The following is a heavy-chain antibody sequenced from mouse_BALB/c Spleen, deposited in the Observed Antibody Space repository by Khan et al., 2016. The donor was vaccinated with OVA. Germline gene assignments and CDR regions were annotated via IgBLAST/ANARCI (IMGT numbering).Heavy chain of an antibody. J-gene: IGHJ3*01. Sequence: EVQLQESGPSLVKPSQTLSLTCSVTGDSITTGYWNWIRKFPGNKLEYMGYIIYTGYTYYNPSLKSRISITRHTSNNQYYQQLNSVTDEDTATYYGARSTYRYAFVYWGKGTLVTVAA. D-gene: IGHD2-14*01. V-gene: IGHV3-8*02. CDR3: ARSTYRYAFVY. CDR2: IIYTGYT. CDR1: GDSITTGY.